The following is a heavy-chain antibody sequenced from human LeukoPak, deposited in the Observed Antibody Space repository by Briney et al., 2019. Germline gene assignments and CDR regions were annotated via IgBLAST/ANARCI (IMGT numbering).Heavy chain of an antibody. D-gene: IGHD1-26*01. CDR3: AKSGGYGLIDY. V-gene: IGHV4-39*01. J-gene: IGHJ4*02. Sequence: PSETLSLTCTVSGGSIGSSPYYCGWIRQPPGKGLEWIGSIYSSGSTYYNASLQSRVTISIETSKNQISLRLNSVTAADTAIYYCAKSGGYGLIDYWGQGTLVTVSS. CDR1: GGSIGSSPYY. CDR2: IYSSGST.